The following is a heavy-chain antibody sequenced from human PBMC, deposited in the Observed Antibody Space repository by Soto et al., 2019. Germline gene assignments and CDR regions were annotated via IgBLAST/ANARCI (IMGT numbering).Heavy chain of an antibody. CDR1: GFTFTDYY. J-gene: IGHJ4*02. D-gene: IGHD3-10*01. Sequence: QVQLVESGGDLVKPGGSLRLSCAASGFTFTDYYMSWLRQAPGQGLQWLSYISGSTDYLNYADSVKGRFTISRDNAKNVLYLQMTSLRADDTAVYYCARDLGLSSSNYFDFWGQGTLVTVSS. CDR3: ARDLGLSSSNYFDF. CDR2: ISGSTDYL. V-gene: IGHV3-11*05.